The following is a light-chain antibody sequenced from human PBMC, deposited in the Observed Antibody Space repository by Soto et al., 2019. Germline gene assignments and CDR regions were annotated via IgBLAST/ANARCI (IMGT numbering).Light chain of an antibody. CDR1: QSVTGDK. CDR2: GRS. Sequence: EIVLTQSPGPLSLSPGNSAALSCRASQSVTGDKVAWYQQRPGQAPRLLIYGRSTRATDIPARFGGSGSGTDYTLTINRLEPEDFALYYCQQYGNSPFTFGQGTKLEI. V-gene: IGKV3-20*01. CDR3: QQYGNSPFT. J-gene: IGKJ2*01.